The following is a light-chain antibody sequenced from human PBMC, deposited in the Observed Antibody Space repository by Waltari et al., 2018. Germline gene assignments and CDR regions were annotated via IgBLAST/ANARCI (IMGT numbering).Light chain of an antibody. J-gene: IGKJ2*01. Sequence: IQMTQSPSSLSASIGASVTITCRASHHIDNNLNWYQQKPGKAPKLLIYAASTLQSGVPSRFTGSGYGTDFTLTISSLQPEDIATYSCQQSQGVPFTFGQGTKVELK. CDR1: HHIDNN. CDR3: QQSQGVPFT. CDR2: AAS. V-gene: IGKV1-39*01.